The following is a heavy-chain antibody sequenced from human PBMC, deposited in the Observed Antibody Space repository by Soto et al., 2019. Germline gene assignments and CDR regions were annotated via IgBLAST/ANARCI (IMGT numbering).Heavy chain of an antibody. Sequence: LRLSCAASGFTFSSYSMSWVRQAPGKGLDWVSAISGSGGSTYYADSVKGRFTISRDNSKNTLYLQMNSLRAEDTAIYYCAKHLNYYDSNFDYWGQGTLVTVSS. CDR1: GFTFSSYS. CDR3: AKHLNYYDSNFDY. V-gene: IGHV3-23*01. D-gene: IGHD3-22*01. CDR2: ISGSGGST. J-gene: IGHJ4*02.